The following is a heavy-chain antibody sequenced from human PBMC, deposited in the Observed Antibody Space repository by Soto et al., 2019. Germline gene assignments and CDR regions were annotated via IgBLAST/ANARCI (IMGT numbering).Heavy chain of an antibody. CDR2: TYYRSKWYN. V-gene: IGHV6-1*01. D-gene: IGHD3-3*01. CDR3: ASSTSIRFLGWLLPRDAFDI. CDR1: GDSVSSNSAA. J-gene: IGHJ3*02. Sequence: SQTLSLTCAISGDSVSSNSAAWDWIRQSPSRGLEWLGRTYYRSKWYNDYAVSVKSRITINPDTSKNQFSLQLNSVTPEDTAVYYCASSTSIRFLGWLLPRDAFDIWGQGTMVTVSS.